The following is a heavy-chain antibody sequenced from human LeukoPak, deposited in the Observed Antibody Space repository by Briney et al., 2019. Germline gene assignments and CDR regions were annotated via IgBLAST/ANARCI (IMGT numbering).Heavy chain of an antibody. D-gene: IGHD3-10*01. CDR1: GYTFTGYY. CDR2: INPNSGGT. Sequence: GASVKVSCKASGYTFTGYYMHWVRQAPGQGLEWMGWINPNSGGTNYAQKFQGWVTMTRDTSISTAYMELSRLRSDDTAVYYCARGRITMVRGVNSLWFDPWGQGTLVTVSS. V-gene: IGHV1-2*04. CDR3: ARGRITMVRGVNSLWFDP. J-gene: IGHJ5*02.